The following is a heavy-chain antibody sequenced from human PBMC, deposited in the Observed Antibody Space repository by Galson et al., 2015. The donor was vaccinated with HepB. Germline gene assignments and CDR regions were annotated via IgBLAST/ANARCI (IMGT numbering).Heavy chain of an antibody. D-gene: IGHD3-3*01. V-gene: IGHV4-31*03. CDR2: IYYSGST. CDR1: GGSISSGGYY. CDR3: ARYRTRGVLRFLEWFYDY. J-gene: IGHJ4*02. Sequence: TLSLTCTVSGGSISSGGYYWSWIRQHPGKGLEWIGYIYYSGSTYYNPSLKSRVTISVDTSKNQFSLKLSSVTAADTAVYYCARYRTRGVLRFLEWFYDYWGQGTLVTVSS.